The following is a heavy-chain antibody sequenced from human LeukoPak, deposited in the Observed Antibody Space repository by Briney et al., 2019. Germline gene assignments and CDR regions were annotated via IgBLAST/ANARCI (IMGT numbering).Heavy chain of an antibody. CDR3: ARGPTPLLRYFDWSSPSFDY. V-gene: IGHV4-59*12. J-gene: IGHJ4*02. D-gene: IGHD3-9*01. CDR2: IYYSGST. CDR1: GGSISSYY. Sequence: PSETLSLTCTVSGGSISSYYWSWIRQPPGKGLEWIGYIYYSGSTNYNPSLKSRVTISVDTSKNQFSLKLSSVTAADTAVYYCARGPTPLLRYFDWSSPSFDYWGQGTLVTVSS.